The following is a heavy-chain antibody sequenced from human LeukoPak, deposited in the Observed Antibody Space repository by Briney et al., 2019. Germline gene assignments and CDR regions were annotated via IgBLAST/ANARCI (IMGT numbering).Heavy chain of an antibody. CDR2: ISSSGATI. CDR1: GFTFSSYE. V-gene: IGHV3-48*03. Sequence: GGSLRLSCAASGFTFSSYEMNWVRQAPGKGLEWVSYISSSGATIYYADSVKGRFTISRDNAENSLYLHLKSLRAVETAVYYCASAIFSSSGYLDYWGQGTLVTVSS. D-gene: IGHD6-13*01. J-gene: IGHJ4*02. CDR3: ASAIFSSSGYLDY.